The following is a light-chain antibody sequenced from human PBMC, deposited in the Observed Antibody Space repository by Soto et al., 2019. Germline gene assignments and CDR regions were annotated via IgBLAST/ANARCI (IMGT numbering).Light chain of an antibody. J-gene: IGLJ2*01. Sequence: QSALTQPASESGSPGQSITISCTGTSSDVGGYNYVSWYQHHPDKAPKLMIFDVNNRPSGISSRFSGSKSGNTASLTISGLQAEDEAAYYCSSYTSSSPRLVFGGGTKLTVL. CDR2: DVN. CDR3: SSYTSSSPRLV. CDR1: SSDVGGYNY. V-gene: IGLV2-14*03.